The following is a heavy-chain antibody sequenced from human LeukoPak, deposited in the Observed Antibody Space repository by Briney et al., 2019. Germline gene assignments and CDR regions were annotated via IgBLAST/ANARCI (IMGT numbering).Heavy chain of an antibody. Sequence: GASVKVSCKASGYTFTSYAIHWVRQAPGQRLEWMGWINAGNGNTKYSQKFQGRVTITRDTSASTAYMGLSSLRSEDTAVYYCATQERVPFGELLLWGQGTLVTVSS. CDR1: GYTFTSYA. CDR2: INAGNGNT. CDR3: ATQERVPFGELLL. D-gene: IGHD3-10*01. J-gene: IGHJ4*02. V-gene: IGHV1-3*01.